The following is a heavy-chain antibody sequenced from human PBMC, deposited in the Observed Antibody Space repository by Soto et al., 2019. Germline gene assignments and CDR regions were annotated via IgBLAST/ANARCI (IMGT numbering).Heavy chain of an antibody. D-gene: IGHD2-15*01. J-gene: IGHJ3*02. CDR1: GFTFSDYS. Sequence: GGSLRLSCVASGFTFSDYSMNWVRQAPGKGLEWVSSISSSKNYIYYADSLEGRFSISRDNTQNSLYLQMNSLRVEGTAVYYCARRRGPERDCSVGSCYSRRDAFDIGGQGSMVTVSS. CDR3: ARRRGPERDCSVGSCYSRRDAFDI. CDR2: ISSSKNYI. V-gene: IGHV3-21*01.